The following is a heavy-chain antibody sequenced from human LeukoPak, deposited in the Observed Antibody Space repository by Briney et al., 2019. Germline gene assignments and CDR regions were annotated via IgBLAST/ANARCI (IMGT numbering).Heavy chain of an antibody. V-gene: IGHV3-9*01. CDR3: GKGGLSSKLVFGL. CDR2: ISWNSGSI. Sequence: GRSLRLSCAASGFTFDDYAMHWVRQAPGKGLEWVSGISWNSGSIGYADSVKGRFTISRDNAKNSLYLQMNSLRAEDTALCYLGKGGLSSKLVFGLRGQGNLVNGSS. J-gene: IGHJ5*02. D-gene: IGHD6-13*01. CDR1: GFTFDDYA.